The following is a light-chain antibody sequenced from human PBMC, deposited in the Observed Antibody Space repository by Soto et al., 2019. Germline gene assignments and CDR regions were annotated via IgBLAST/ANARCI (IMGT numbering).Light chain of an antibody. CDR2: DAS. CDR3: QQFGDLTFI. CDR1: QGIRND. Sequence: QMTQSQSSLSAYVRDRGTINCRASQGIRNDLNWYQQKPGQAPKLLIYDASDLEMGVPSRFSGSGSGTHFTLTISGLQPEDIATYYCQQFGDLTFIFGQGTRLEIK. V-gene: IGKV1-33*01. J-gene: IGKJ5*01.